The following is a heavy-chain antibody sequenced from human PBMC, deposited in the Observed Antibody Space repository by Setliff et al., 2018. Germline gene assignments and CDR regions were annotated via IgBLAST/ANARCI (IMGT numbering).Heavy chain of an antibody. V-gene: IGHV3-74*01. CDR3: ARSRGAYCSGGICYTYYFDY. CDR1: GFTFSIYW. D-gene: IGHD2-15*01. Sequence: GGSLRLSCAASGFTFSIYWMHWVRQVPGKGLEWVSRINIDGRSINYADSVRGRFTISRDNSKNTLYLQMNSLRAEDTALYYCARSRGAYCSGGICYTYYFDYWGQGTLVTVSS. J-gene: IGHJ4*02. CDR2: INIDGRSI.